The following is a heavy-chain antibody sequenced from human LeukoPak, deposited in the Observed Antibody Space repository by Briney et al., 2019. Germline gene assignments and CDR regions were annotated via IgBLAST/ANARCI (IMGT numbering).Heavy chain of an antibody. J-gene: IGHJ4*01. CDR2: KDNFGNT. CDR3: AGGTYYGSGSRPAYFDH. CDR1: GFSVNNNY. D-gene: IGHD3-10*01. V-gene: IGHV3-53*01. Sequence: PGGSLRLSCAASGFSVNNNYMNWVRQAPGKGLEWVSVKDNFGNTYYTDSVKGRFTISRDISKNTVYLQMNTLSAEDTAVYYCAGGTYYGSGSRPAYFDHWGQGTLVTVSS.